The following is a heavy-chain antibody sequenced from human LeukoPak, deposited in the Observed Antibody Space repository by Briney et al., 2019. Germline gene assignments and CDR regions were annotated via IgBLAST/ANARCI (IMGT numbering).Heavy chain of an antibody. V-gene: IGHV3-7*01. CDR1: GFSFSAYW. J-gene: IGHJ4*02. CDR2: INPAGTET. Sequence: GGSLRLSCAASGFSFSAYWMTCVRQAPGTGLEWVANINPAGTETYYVDPVKGRFTISRDNAKNLVYLQMNSLRAEDTAVYYCARFGYVAAVDLWGQGTLVTVSS. D-gene: IGHD2-15*01. CDR3: ARFGYVAAVDL.